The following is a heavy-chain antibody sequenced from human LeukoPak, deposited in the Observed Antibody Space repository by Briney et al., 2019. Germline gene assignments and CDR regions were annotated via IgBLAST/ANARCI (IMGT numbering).Heavy chain of an antibody. D-gene: IGHD3-16*02. J-gene: IGHJ4*02. CDR2: IYTIVMT. CDR1: GGSITSYS. CDR3: ARARYPISAYRSDY. Sequence: SETLSLTCSVSGGSITSYSWSWIRPPAGRGLEFIGRIYTIVMTTYNPSLMSRASIPVPTSQTQFPLKLRSVTSADTAVYFCARARYPISAYRSDYWGERALVTVSS. V-gene: IGHV4-4*07.